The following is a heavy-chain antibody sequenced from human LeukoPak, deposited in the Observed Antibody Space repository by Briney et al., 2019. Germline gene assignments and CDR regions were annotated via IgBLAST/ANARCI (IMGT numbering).Heavy chain of an antibody. D-gene: IGHD6-19*01. CDR3: AREGQWLLDY. CDR2: ISYDGSNK. V-gene: IGHV3-30-3*01. Sequence: GGSLRLSCEASGFTFSSYAMHWVRQAPGKGLEWVAVISYDGSNKYYADSVKGRFTISRDNSKNTLYLQMNSLRAEDTAVYYCAREGQWLLDYWGQGTLVTVSS. CDR1: GFTFSSYA. J-gene: IGHJ4*02.